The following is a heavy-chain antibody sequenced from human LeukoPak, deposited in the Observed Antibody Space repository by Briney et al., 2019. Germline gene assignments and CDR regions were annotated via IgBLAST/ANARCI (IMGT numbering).Heavy chain of an antibody. Sequence: PGGSLRPSCAASGFTFSSYAMSWVRQAPGKGLEWVSAISGSGGSTYYADSVKGRFTISRDNSKNTLYLQMNSLRAEDTAVYYCAKNIWEVLEGGAFDIWGQGTMVTVSS. J-gene: IGHJ3*02. D-gene: IGHD2/OR15-2a*01. CDR2: ISGSGGST. CDR1: GFTFSSYA. V-gene: IGHV3-23*01. CDR3: AKNIWEVLEGGAFDI.